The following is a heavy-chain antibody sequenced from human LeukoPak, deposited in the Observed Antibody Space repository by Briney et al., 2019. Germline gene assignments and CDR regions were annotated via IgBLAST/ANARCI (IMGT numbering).Heavy chain of an antibody. CDR3: ARDQNQQWLTIYYFDY. D-gene: IGHD6-19*01. J-gene: IGHJ4*02. CDR2: ISYDGSNK. CDR1: GFTLSSYA. Sequence: GGSLRLSCAASGFTLSSYAMHWVRQAPGKGLEWVAVISYDGSNKYYADSVKGRFTISRDNSKNTLYLQMNSLRAEDTAVYYCARDQNQQWLTIYYFDYWGQGTLVTVSS. V-gene: IGHV3-30-3*01.